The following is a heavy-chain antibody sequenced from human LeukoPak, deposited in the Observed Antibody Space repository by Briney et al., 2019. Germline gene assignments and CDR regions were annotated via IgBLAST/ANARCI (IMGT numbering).Heavy chain of an antibody. D-gene: IGHD3-10*01. V-gene: IGHV1-2*02. CDR3: AIAKNYYGSGRFDP. Sequence: GASVKVSCKASGYSFTVYYIHWVRQAPGQGLEWMGWINPNSGGTNYAQKFQGRVTMTRDTSISTAYMELSRLRSDDTAVYYCAIAKNYYGSGRFDPWGQGTLVTVSS. J-gene: IGHJ5*02. CDR2: INPNSGGT. CDR1: GYSFTVYY.